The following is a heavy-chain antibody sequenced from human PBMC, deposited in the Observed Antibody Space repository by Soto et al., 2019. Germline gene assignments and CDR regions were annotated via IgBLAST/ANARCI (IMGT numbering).Heavy chain of an antibody. CDR3: ATWRDTEPPVGNYYYGMDI. CDR2: IMPIFGTA. D-gene: IGHD1-1*01. CDR1: GGSFKSYA. J-gene: IGHJ6*02. V-gene: IGHV1-69*12. Sequence: QVQLVQSGAEVKKPGASVKVSCKASGGSFKSYAISWVRQGPGQGLEWLGEIMPIFGTADYAQKFQGRVTITADESTSTAYMELSSLTSEDTAVYYCATWRDTEPPVGNYYYGMDIWGQGTTVTVS.